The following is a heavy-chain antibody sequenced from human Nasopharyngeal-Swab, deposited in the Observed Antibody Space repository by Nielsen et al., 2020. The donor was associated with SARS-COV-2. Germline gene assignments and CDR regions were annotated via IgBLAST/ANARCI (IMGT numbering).Heavy chain of an antibody. CDR3: ATGACDY. V-gene: IGHV3-53*01. CDR2: INSAGEG. Sequence: GESLKIYCAVPGFSISSTFINWVRQAPGKGLEWISLINSAGEGVYGDSVKGRFTISRDTSKNTVSLQMNSLRAEDTAVYYCATGACDYWGQGALVTVSS. CDR1: GFSISSTF. J-gene: IGHJ4*02.